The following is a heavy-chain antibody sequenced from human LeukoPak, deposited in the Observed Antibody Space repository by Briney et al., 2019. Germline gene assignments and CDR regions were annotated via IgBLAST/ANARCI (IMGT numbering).Heavy chain of an antibody. CDR1: GFTFDDYA. J-gene: IGHJ4*02. CDR3: AKGYCSSTSCYFDY. V-gene: IGHV3-9*01. Sequence: GRSLRLSCAASGFTFDDYAMHWVRQGPGKGLEWVSGISWNSGNIGYADSVKGRFTISRDNAKNSLYLQMNSLRPEDTALYYCAKGYCSSTSCYFDYWGQGTLVTVSS. CDR2: ISWNSGNI. D-gene: IGHD2-2*01.